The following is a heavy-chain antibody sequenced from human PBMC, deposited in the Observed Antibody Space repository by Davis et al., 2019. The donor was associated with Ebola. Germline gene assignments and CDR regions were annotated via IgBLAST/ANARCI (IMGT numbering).Heavy chain of an antibody. CDR1: GDTFSSYA. CDR3: ARGATGYYYYYGMDV. D-gene: IGHD1-14*01. Sequence: SVKVSCKASGDTFSSYAISWVRQAPGQGLEWMGRIIPILGIANYAQKFQGRVTITADKSTSTAYMELSSLRSEDTAVYYCARGATGYYYYYGMDVWCQGTTVTVSS. V-gene: IGHV1-69*04. CDR2: IIPILGIA. J-gene: IGHJ6*02.